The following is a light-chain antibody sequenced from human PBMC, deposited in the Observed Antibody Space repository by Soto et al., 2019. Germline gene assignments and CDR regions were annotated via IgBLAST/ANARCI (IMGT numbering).Light chain of an antibody. CDR1: QSVSNY. CDR2: DAS. CDR3: QQRGNWPS. Sequence: DIQMTQSPSSLSASVGDRVTITCRASQSVSNYLHWYQQKPGKAPNLLIYDASSLQSGVPSRFSGSGSGTDFTLTISSLEPEDFALYYCQQRGNWPSFGGGTKVDIK. V-gene: IGKV1-39*01. J-gene: IGKJ4*01.